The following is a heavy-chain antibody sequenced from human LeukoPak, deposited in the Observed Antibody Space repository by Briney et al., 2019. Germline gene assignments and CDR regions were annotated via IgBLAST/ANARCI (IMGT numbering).Heavy chain of an antibody. V-gene: IGHV1-2*02. CDR1: GYTFTGYY. CDR2: INPNSGGT. J-gene: IGHJ4*02. D-gene: IGHD6-13*01. CDR3: ARTKKPSIAAAGY. Sequence: ASVKVSCKASGYTFTGYYMHWVRQAPGQGLEWMGWINPNSGGTNYAQKFQGRVTMTRDTSISTAYMELSRLRSDDTAVYYCARTKKPSIAAAGYWGQGTLVTVSS.